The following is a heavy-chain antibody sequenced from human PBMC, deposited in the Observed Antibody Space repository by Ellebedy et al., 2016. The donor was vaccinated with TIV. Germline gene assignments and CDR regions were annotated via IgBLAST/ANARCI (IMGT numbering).Heavy chain of an antibody. V-gene: IGHV3-23*01. Sequence: PGGSLRLSCAASGFTVEAYFLSWVRQAPGKGLEWLSSISGGGGSTYSADTVKGRFTISRDNSKNTLYLQMNSLRAEDTAVYYCAKRVTMVRGVITYYHYAMDVWGQGTTVTVSS. J-gene: IGHJ6*02. CDR1: GFTVEAYF. CDR3: AKRVTMVRGVITYYHYAMDV. D-gene: IGHD3-10*01. CDR2: ISGGGGST.